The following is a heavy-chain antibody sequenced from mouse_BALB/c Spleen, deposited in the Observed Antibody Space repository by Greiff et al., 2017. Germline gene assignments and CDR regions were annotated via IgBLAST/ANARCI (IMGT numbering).Heavy chain of an antibody. J-gene: IGHJ2*01. CDR2: INPSNGRT. V-gene: IGHV1S81*02. CDR3: EGGGYFDY. Sequence: VKLMESGAELVKPGASVKLSCKASGYTFTSYWMHWVKQRPGQGLEWIGEINPSNGRTNYNEKFKSKATLTVDKSSSTAYMQLSSLTSEDSAVYYCEGGGYFDYWGQGTTVTVSS. CDR1: GYTFTSYW.